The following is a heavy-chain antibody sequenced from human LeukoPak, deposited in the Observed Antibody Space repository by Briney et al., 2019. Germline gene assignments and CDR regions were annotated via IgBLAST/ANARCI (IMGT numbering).Heavy chain of an antibody. CDR2: IKQDGSAK. CDR1: GFTFSSYW. V-gene: IGHV3-7*01. CDR3: ARLDWSNAFDI. Sequence: GGSLRLSCAASGFTFSSYWMSWVRQAPGKGLEWVANIKQDGSAKYYVDSVKGRFTISRDNAKNSLYLQMNSLRAEDTAVYYCARLDWSNAFDIWGQGTMVTVSS. J-gene: IGHJ3*02. D-gene: IGHD3/OR15-3a*01.